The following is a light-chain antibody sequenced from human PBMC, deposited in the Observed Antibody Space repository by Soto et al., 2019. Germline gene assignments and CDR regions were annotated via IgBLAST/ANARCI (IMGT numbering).Light chain of an antibody. CDR2: DAS. CDR3: QQRSNWPVT. J-gene: IGKJ1*01. Sequence: EIVLTQSPGTLSLSPGERATLSCRASQSVSSYLAWYQQKPGQAPRLLIYDASTRATGISARFSGSGSGTDFTLTISRLEPEDFAMYYCQQRSNWPVTFGQGTKVEVE. CDR1: QSVSSY. V-gene: IGKV3-11*01.